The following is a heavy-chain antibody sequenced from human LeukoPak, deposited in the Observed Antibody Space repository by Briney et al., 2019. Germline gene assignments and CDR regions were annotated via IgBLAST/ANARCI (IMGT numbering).Heavy chain of an antibody. V-gene: IGHV1-18*01. J-gene: IGHJ5*02. CDR1: GYTFTSYG. CDR2: ISAYNGNT. Sequence: ASVKVSCKASGYTFTSYGISWVRQAPGQGLEWMGWISAYNGNTNYAQKLQGRVTMTTDTSTSTAYMELRSLRSDDTAAYYCARARCSSTSCYVGEDWFDPWGQGTLVTVSS. CDR3: ARARCSSTSCYVGEDWFDP. D-gene: IGHD2-2*01.